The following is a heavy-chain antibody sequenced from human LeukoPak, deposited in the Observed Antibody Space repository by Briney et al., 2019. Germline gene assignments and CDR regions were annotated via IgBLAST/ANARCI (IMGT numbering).Heavy chain of an antibody. V-gene: IGHV3-74*01. CDR3: TRAIIVGPTTALDY. CDR2: VNSDGSDT. D-gene: IGHD1-26*01. J-gene: IGHJ4*02. CDR1: RFTFSNYW. Sequence: GGSLRLSCAASRFTFSNYWMHRVRQAPGKGLVWVSRVNSDGSDTSYADSVKGRFTISRDNDKYTLYLQMNRLRACNTAVYYCTRAIIVGPTTALDYWGQGTLDTVSS.